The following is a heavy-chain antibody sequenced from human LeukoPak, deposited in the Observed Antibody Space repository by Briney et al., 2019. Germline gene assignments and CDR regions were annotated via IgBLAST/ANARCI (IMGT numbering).Heavy chain of an antibody. V-gene: IGHV3-53*01. CDR2: IYSGGRT. Sequence: GGSLRLSCAASGFTVSSNYMSWVRQAPGKGLEWVPVIYSGGRTDYADSVKGRFTISRDNSKNTLYLQMNSLRAEDTAMYYCAREREGVRSAFDIWGQGTMVTVSS. CDR3: AREREGVRSAFDI. D-gene: IGHD3-10*01. J-gene: IGHJ3*02. CDR1: GFTVSSNY.